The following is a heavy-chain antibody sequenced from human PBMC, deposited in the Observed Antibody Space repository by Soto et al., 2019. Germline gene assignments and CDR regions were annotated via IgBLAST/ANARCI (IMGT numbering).Heavy chain of an antibody. J-gene: IGHJ6*02. D-gene: IGHD3-10*01. CDR2: INHSGST. V-gene: IGHV4-34*01. CDR1: GVSISSYY. CDR3: ARVSGIYYYGMDV. Sequence: SETLSLTCTVSGVSISSYYWSWIRQPPGKGLEWIGEINHSGSTNYNPSLKSRVTISVDTSKNQFSLKLSSVTAADTAVYYCARVSGIYYYGMDVWGQGTTVTVSS.